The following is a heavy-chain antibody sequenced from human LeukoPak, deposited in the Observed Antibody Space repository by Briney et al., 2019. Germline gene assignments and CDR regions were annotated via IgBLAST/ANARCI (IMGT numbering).Heavy chain of an antibody. CDR1: GFTFSSYA. V-gene: IGHV3-23*01. J-gene: IGHJ5*02. D-gene: IGHD5-12*01. CDR2: ISGSGGST. CDR3: AKVTVDIVATTRNWFDP. Sequence: GGSLRLSCAASGFTFSSYAMSWVRQAPGKGLEWVSAISGSGGSTYYADSVKGRFTISRDNSKNTLYLQINSLRAEDTAVYYCAKVTVDIVATTRNWFDPWGQGTLVTVSS.